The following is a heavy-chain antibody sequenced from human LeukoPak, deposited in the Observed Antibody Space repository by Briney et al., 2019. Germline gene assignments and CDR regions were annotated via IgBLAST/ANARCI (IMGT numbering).Heavy chain of an antibody. V-gene: IGHV3-74*01. J-gene: IGHJ5*01. CDR2: SHNDGSDT. CDR1: GFTFSSYA. CDR3: VRDRPPRRLDS. Sequence: LSGGSLRLSCAASGFTFSSYAMSWVRQGPGTGLVWVARSHNDGSDTIYADSVKGRFTVSRDNAKNAMYLQMNSLRVEDTAVYYCVRDRPPRRLDSWGNGALVTVSS.